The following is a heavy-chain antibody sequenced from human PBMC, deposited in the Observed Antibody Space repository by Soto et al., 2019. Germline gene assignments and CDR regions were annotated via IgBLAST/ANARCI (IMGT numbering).Heavy chain of an antibody. J-gene: IGHJ4*02. CDR3: AKEIAVADQFDY. Sequence: GGSLRLSCAASGFSFSSYGIHWVRQAPGKGLEWVAVISSDGSKQYYAESVKGRFTISRDNSKSTLCLQMYSLRTEDTAVYYCAKEIAVADQFDYWGQGTLVTVSS. V-gene: IGHV3-30*18. CDR2: ISSDGSKQ. CDR1: GFSFSSYG. D-gene: IGHD6-19*01.